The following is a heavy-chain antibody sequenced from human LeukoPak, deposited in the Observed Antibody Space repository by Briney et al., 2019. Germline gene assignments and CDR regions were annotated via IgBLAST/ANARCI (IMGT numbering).Heavy chain of an antibody. CDR1: GFTFNIYA. V-gene: IGHV3-23*01. CDR2: ISGSGGTT. CDR3: AKVARNCSGGSCFYNYYMDV. J-gene: IGHJ6*03. D-gene: IGHD2-15*01. Sequence: GGSLRLSCAASGFTFNIYAMSWVRQAPGKGLEWLTAISGSGGTTYYADSVKGRFTISRDNSKNTLYLQMKSLRAEDTAMYYCAKVARNCSGGSCFYNYYMDVWGKGTTVTVSS.